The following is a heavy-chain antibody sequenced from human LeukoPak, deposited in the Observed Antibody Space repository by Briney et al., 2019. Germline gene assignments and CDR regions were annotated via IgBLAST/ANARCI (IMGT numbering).Heavy chain of an antibody. CDR3: ARGGGEEFGEYDVFDY. J-gene: IGHJ4*02. V-gene: IGHV4-30-2*01. CDR1: GVSISSGGYS. CDR2: IYHSGRT. Sequence: KPSETLSLTCAVSGVSISSGGYSWSWIRQPPGKGLEWIGYIYHSGRTYYNPSLKSRVTISIERSKNQFSLRLSSVTAADTAVYYCARGGGEEFGEYDVFDYWGQGTLVTVSS. D-gene: IGHD3-10*01.